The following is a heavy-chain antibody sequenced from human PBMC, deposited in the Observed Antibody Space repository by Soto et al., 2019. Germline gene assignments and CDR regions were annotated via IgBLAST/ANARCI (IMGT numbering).Heavy chain of an antibody. CDR1: GFTFSSYA. Sequence: GGSLRLSCAASGFTFSSYAMHWVRQAPGKGLEWVTFISYDGSNKYFADSVKGRFTISRDNSKNTLYLQMNSLRADDTAIYYCAREPRTYYYHYGMDVWGQGTTVTVSS. J-gene: IGHJ6*02. CDR3: AREPRTYYYHYGMDV. V-gene: IGHV3-30-3*01. CDR2: ISYDGSNK.